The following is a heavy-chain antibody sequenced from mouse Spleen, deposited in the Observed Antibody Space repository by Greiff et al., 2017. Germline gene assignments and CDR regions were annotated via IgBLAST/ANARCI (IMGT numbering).Heavy chain of an antibody. Sequence: VQLQQSGAELAKPGASVKLSCKASGYTFTSYWMPWVKQRPGQGLEWIGYINPSSGYTKYNQKFKDKATLTADKSSSTAYMQLSSLTYEDSAVYYCARRSQDKVRPGYFDYWGQGTTLTVSS. D-gene: IGHD2-14*01. CDR2: INPSSGYT. V-gene: IGHV1-7*01. CDR3: ARRSQDKVRPGYFDY. J-gene: IGHJ2*01. CDR1: GYTFTSYW.